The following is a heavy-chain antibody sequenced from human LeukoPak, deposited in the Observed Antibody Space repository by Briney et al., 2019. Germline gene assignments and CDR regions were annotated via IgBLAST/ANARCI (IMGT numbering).Heavy chain of an antibody. CDR1: GGSFSGYY. CDR3: ARVVYYGMDV. J-gene: IGHJ6*02. V-gene: IGHV4-34*01. Sequence: NPSETLSLTCAVYGGSFSGYYWSWIRQPPGKGLEWIGEINHSGSTNYNPSLKSRVTISVDTSKNQFSLKLSSVTAADTAVYYCARVVYYGMDVWGQGTTVTVSS. CDR2: INHSGST.